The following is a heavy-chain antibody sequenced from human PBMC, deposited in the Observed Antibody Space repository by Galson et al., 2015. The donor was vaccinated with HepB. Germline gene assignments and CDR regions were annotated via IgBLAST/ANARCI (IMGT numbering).Heavy chain of an antibody. CDR3: ARVDDSSGYYVGY. V-gene: IGHV4-30-4*01. Sequence: TLSLTCTVSGGSISSGDYYWSWIRQPPGKGLEWIGYIYYSGTTYYNPSLKSRVTISVDTSKNQFSLKLSSVTAADTAVYYCARVDDSSGYYVGYWGQGTLVTVSS. CDR1: GGSISSGDYY. CDR2: IYYSGTT. D-gene: IGHD3-22*01. J-gene: IGHJ4*02.